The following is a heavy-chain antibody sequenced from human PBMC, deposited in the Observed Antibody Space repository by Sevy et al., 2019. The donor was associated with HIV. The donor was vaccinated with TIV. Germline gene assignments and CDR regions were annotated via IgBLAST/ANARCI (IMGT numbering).Heavy chain of an antibody. Sequence: GGSLRLSCVASGFTFSSYVMTWVRQAPGKGLEWVSGISGSGGRTYHADSVKGRFTISRDNSKNTLYLQMNNLRAEDTAVYYCAADFYGSGSYYNGADAFDIWGQGTMVTVSS. J-gene: IGHJ3*02. D-gene: IGHD3-10*01. CDR2: ISGSGGRT. CDR3: AADFYGSGSYYNGADAFDI. V-gene: IGHV3-23*01. CDR1: GFTFSSYV.